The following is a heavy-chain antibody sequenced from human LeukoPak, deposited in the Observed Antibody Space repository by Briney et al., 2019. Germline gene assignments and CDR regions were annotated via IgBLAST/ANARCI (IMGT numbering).Heavy chain of an antibody. Sequence: GRSLRLSCAASGFTFSSYGMHWVRQAPGKGLEWVAVISYDGSNKYYADSVKGRFTISRDNSKNTLYLQMNSLRAEDTAVYYCAKDFRGTMMVAGGYWGQGTLVTVSS. V-gene: IGHV3-30*18. CDR2: ISYDGSNK. J-gene: IGHJ4*02. CDR1: GFTFSSYG. D-gene: IGHD3-22*01. CDR3: AKDFRGTMMVAGGY.